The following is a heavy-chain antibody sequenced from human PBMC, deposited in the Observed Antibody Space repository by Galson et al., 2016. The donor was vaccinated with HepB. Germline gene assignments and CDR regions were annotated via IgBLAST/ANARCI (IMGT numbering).Heavy chain of an antibody. V-gene: IGHV4-39*01. Sequence: LTCTVSGGSINTGGFHWGWIRQPPGKGLEWIGSVHYSGTYYSPSLKSRVTISVDTSKKQLSLILTSVTAADTAMYYCARRAVDSSALYWGQGALVAVSS. CDR2: VHYSGT. J-gene: IGHJ4*02. D-gene: IGHD6-6*01. CDR3: ARRAVDSSALY. CDR1: GGSINTGGFH.